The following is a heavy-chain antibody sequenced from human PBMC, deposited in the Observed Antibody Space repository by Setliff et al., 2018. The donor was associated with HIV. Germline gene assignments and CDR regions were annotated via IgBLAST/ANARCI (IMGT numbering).Heavy chain of an antibody. CDR3: ARDHVTTSGSDAFDI. J-gene: IGHJ3*02. Sequence: SETLSLTCTVSGGSITSGNYFWTWIRQPAGKGLEWIGHIYTDGSTNYNPSFRSRVTISVDSSKNQFSLKLSSVTAADTAVYYCARDHVTTSGSDAFDIWGQGTMVTVSS. D-gene: IGHD4-17*01. CDR2: IYTDGST. V-gene: IGHV4-61*09. CDR1: GGSITSGNYF.